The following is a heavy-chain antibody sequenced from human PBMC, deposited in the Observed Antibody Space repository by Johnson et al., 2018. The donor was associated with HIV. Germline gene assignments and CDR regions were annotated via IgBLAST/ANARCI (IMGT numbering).Heavy chain of an antibody. CDR3: ARVPNAAFDI. Sequence: QVQLVESGGGVVQPGRSLRLSCAASGFTFSGYAMHWVRQAPGKGLDWVSAVYSTFGTYYADSVRGRFTISTDNSKNTLYLQMNSLRAEDTAVYYCARVPNAAFDIWGQGTMVTVSS. CDR2: VYSTFGT. CDR1: GFTFSGYA. V-gene: IGHV3-NL1*01. J-gene: IGHJ3*02.